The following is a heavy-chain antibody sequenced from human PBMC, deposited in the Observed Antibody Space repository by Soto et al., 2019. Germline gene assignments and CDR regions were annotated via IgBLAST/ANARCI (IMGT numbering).Heavy chain of an antibody. V-gene: IGHV4-34*01. D-gene: IGHD1-26*01. CDR3: ARATYWDSFGY. Sequence: QVQLQQWGAGLLKPSETLSLTCAVYGGSFSGYYWSWIRQPPGKGLEWIGEINHSGSTNYNPSLKSPVTISVDTAKNQFSLKLSSVTAADTAVYYCARATYWDSFGYRGQGTLVTVSS. CDR1: GGSFSGYY. J-gene: IGHJ4*02. CDR2: INHSGST.